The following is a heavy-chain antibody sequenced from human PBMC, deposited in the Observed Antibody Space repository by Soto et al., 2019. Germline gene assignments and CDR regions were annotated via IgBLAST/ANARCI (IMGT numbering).Heavy chain of an antibody. CDR2: ISAYNVNT. CDR3: ARSGPTAGTTKYFQH. D-gene: IGHD1-1*01. V-gene: IGHV1-18*01. CDR1: SYTFTSYG. J-gene: IGHJ1*01. Sequence: QVQLVQSGAEVKKPGASVKVSCKASSYTFTSYGISWVRQAPGQGLEWMGWISAYNVNTNYAQKLQGRVTMTTDTSTSTAYMELRSLRSDDTAVYYCARSGPTAGTTKYFQHWGQGTLVTVSS.